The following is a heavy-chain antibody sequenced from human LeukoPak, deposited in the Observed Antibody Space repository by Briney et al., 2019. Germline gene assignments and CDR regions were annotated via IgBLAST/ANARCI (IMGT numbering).Heavy chain of an antibody. J-gene: IGHJ4*02. Sequence: GASVKVSCKASGYTFTDYYMHWVRQAPGQGLEWMGWINPNSGDTNYAQNFQGRVTMTRGTSISTAYMELSRLRSDDTAVYYCARGIYGGNFSPFDYWGQGTLVTVSS. CDR3: ARGIYGGNFSPFDY. D-gene: IGHD4-23*01. V-gene: IGHV1-2*02. CDR2: INPNSGDT. CDR1: GYTFTDYY.